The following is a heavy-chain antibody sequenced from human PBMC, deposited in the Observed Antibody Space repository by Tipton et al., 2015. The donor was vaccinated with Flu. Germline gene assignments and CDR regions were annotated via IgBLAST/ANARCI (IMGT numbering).Heavy chain of an antibody. CDR1: GGSISSGSYY. D-gene: IGHD3-22*01. CDR3: ARETDSRGNEDAFDI. Sequence: LRLSCTVSGGSISSGSYYWSWIRQPAGKGLEWMGRVYTSGSTNYNPSLKSRVTISVDTSKNQFSLKLSSVTAADTAVYYCARETDSRGNEDAFDIWGQGKMVTVST. CDR2: VYTSGST. J-gene: IGHJ3*02. V-gene: IGHV4-61*02.